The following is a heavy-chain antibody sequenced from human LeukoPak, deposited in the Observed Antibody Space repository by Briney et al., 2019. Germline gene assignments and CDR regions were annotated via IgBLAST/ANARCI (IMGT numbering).Heavy chain of an antibody. Sequence: SETLSLTCAVSGGSISSSNWWSWVRQPPGKGLEWIGSIYQSGNTYYNPSLKSRVTISVDTSKNQFSLNLRSVTAADTALYYCTRDAASGYSTIWGQGTLVAVSS. CDR2: IYQSGNT. J-gene: IGHJ4*02. D-gene: IGHD2-2*03. CDR3: TRDAASGYSTI. CDR1: GGSISSSNW. V-gene: IGHV4-4*02.